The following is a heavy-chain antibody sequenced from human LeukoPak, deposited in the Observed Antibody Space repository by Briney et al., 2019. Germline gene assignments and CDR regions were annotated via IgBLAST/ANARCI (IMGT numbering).Heavy chain of an antibody. CDR3: AREPYSSSWYSLSNHYYGMDV. D-gene: IGHD6-13*01. Sequence: ASVKVSCKASGYTFTSYYMHWVRQAPGQGLEWMGIINPSGGSTSYAQKFQGRVTMTRDTSTSTVYMELSSLRSEDTAVYYCAREPYSSSWYSLSNHYYGMDVWGQGITVTVSS. CDR1: GYTFTSYY. CDR2: INPSGGST. J-gene: IGHJ6*02. V-gene: IGHV1-46*01.